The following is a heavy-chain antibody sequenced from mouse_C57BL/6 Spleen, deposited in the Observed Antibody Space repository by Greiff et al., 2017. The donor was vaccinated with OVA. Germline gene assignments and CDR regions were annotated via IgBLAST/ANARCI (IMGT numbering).Heavy chain of an antibody. V-gene: IGHV1-55*01. CDR1: GYTFTSYW. CDR2: IYPGSGST. D-gene: IGHD2-2*01. J-gene: IGHJ3*01. Sequence: QVQLQQSGAELVKPGASVKMSCKASGYTFTSYWITWVKQRPGQGLEWIGDIYPGSGSTNYNEKFKSKATLTVDTSSSTAYMQLSSLTSEDSAVYYCARGTMVTTGAYWGQGTLVTVSA. CDR3: ARGTMVTTGAY.